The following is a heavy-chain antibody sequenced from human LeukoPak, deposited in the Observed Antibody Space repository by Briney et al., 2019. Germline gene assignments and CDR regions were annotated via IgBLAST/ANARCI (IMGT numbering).Heavy chain of an antibody. D-gene: IGHD3-3*01. CDR1: GFTFSRYA. CDR2: ISYDANIGSNK. CDR3: ARDGGYDFWSGYYQDY. V-gene: IGHV3-30-3*01. J-gene: IGHJ4*02. Sequence: GGSLRLSCATSGFTFSRYAMHWVRQAPGKGLGWVALISYDANIGSNKYYADSVKGRFTIPRDNSKNTLYLQMNSLRAEDTAVYYCARDGGYDFWSGYYQDYWGQGTLVTVSS.